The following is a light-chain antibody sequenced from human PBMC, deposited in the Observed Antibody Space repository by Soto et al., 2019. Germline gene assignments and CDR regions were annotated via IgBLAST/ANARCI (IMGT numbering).Light chain of an antibody. Sequence: QAVVTQEPSLTVSPGGTVTLTFGSSTGPVTSGHYPYWFQQKPGQAPRTLIYDTSNKHSWTPARFSGSLLGGKPALTLSGAQPEDEAEYFCLLSYGGARRVFGGGTQLTVL. V-gene: IGLV7-46*01. J-gene: IGLJ2*01. CDR1: TGPVTSGHY. CDR2: DTS. CDR3: LLSYGGARRV.